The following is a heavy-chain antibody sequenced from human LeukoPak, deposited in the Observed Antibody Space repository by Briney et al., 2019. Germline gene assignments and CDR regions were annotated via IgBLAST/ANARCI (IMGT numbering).Heavy chain of an antibody. CDR1: GFPFSTYA. V-gene: IGHV3-23*01. J-gene: IGHJ4*02. CDR2: ISGSGSST. D-gene: IGHD5-18*01. CDR3: AKDTVGYSYAEY. Sequence: GGSLRLSCAASGFPFSTYAMSWVRQAPGKGLEWVSVISGSGSSTYYADSVKGRFTISRDNSKNTLYLQMNNLRAEDTAVYYCAKDTVGYSYAEYWGQGTLLTVSS.